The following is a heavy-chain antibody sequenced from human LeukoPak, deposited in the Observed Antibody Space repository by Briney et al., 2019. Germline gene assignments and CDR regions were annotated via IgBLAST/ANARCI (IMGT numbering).Heavy chain of an antibody. D-gene: IGHD6-19*01. CDR1: GGSISSSTYY. Sequence: PSETLSLTCTVSGGSISSSTYYWGWIRRPPGKGLEWIGSIYYSGSTYYNPSLKSRVTMSVDTSKHQFSLNLSSVTAADTAVYYCARHGIPGYSSGWYGGLDFDYWGQGTLVTVSS. CDR3: ARHGIPGYSSGWYGGLDFDY. CDR2: IYYSGST. V-gene: IGHV4-39*01. J-gene: IGHJ4*02.